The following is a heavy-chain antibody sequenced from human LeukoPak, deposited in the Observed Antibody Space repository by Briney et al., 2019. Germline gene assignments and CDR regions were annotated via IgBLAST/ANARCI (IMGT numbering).Heavy chain of an antibody. J-gene: IGHJ4*02. Sequence: RGESLKISCKGSGYSFTSYWMGWVRQMPGKGLEWMGIIYPGDSDTRYSPSFQGQVTISADKSISTAYLQWSSLKASDTAMYYCARGIVVVPAAYDYWGQGTLVTVSS. V-gene: IGHV5-51*01. CDR2: IYPGDSDT. D-gene: IGHD2-2*01. CDR3: ARGIVVVPAAYDY. CDR1: GYSFTSYW.